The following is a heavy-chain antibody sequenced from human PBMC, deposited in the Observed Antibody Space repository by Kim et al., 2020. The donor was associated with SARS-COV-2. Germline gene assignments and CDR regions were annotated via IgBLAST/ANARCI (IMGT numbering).Heavy chain of an antibody. D-gene: IGHD6-19*01. CDR1: GFTFSSYA. V-gene: IGHV3-23*01. J-gene: IGHJ4*02. CDR3: AKTLQWLAPHDY. CDR2: VGSGYST. Sequence: GGSLRLSCAASGFTFSSYAMSWVRQAPGEGLELVSGVGSGYSTYYAESVKGRLTISRDNSKNTLYLQMNSLRAEDTAIYYCAKTLQWLAPHDYWGQGTLV.